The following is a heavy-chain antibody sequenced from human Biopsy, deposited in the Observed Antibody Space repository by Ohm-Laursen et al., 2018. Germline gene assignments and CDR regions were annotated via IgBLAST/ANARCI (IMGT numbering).Heavy chain of an antibody. D-gene: IGHD3-22*01. Sequence: PSDTLFLTCTVSGDSISSYYWSWIRQPPGKGLEWIGYVYYTGSTDYNPSLQSRVTISVDTSKNHFSLRLRSVTPADTAIYYCARDRGYYSDRTVPGYFDLWGRGTLVTVSS. V-gene: IGHV4-59*01. CDR1: GDSISSYY. CDR2: VYYTGST. J-gene: IGHJ2*01. CDR3: ARDRGYYSDRTVPGYFDL.